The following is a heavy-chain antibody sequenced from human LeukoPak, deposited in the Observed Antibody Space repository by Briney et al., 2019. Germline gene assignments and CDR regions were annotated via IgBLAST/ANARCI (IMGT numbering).Heavy chain of an antibody. CDR2: FAPEDGKT. J-gene: IGHJ4*02. CDR1: GYTLAELA. Sequence: GASVMVSCKVSGYTLAELAMHWVRQAPGKGLEWMGGFAPEDGKTIYAQKLQGRVTMTEDTSTDIAYMQLNFLRSEDTAVYYCATDSTIVRGVMDCGQGTLVTVSS. CDR3: ATDSTIVRGVMD. V-gene: IGHV1-24*01. D-gene: IGHD3-10*01.